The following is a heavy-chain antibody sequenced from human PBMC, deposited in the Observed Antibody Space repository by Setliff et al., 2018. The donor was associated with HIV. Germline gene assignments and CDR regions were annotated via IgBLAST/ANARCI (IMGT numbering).Heavy chain of an antibody. CDR1: GFTVSNNY. V-gene: IGHV3-53*01. CDR2: IYSVGST. J-gene: IGHJ5*02. D-gene: IGHD3-3*01. Sequence: LRLSCAASGFTVSNNYMSWVRQGPGKGLEWVSVIYSVGSTYYADSVKGRFTISRDNSKNTVYLQMNSLRADDTAVYYCAALSLRTNAVYGVVSNRFDPWGRGSQVTVSS. CDR3: AALSLRTNAVYGVVSNRFDP.